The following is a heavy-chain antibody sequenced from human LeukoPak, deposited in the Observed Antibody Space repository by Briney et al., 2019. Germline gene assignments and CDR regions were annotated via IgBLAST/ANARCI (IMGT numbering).Heavy chain of an antibody. CDR1: GFTFSNYF. Sequence: PGGSLRLSCAASGFTFSNYFMHWVRQAPGKGLVWASRINSDGTTTMYADSVKGRFTISRDNAKNTLYLQMNSLRDEDTAVYYCARRVDATRWFDPWGQGTLVAVSS. CDR3: ARRVDATRWFDP. D-gene: IGHD2-15*01. CDR2: INSDGTTT. V-gene: IGHV3-74*03. J-gene: IGHJ5*02.